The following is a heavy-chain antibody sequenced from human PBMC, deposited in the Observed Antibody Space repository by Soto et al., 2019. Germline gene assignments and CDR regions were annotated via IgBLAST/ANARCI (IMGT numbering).Heavy chain of an antibody. J-gene: IGHJ4*02. V-gene: IGHV3-23*01. Sequence: PGGSLRLSCAASGFTFSSYAMGWVRQGPGKGLEWVAVVSIGGSTHYADSVRGRFTISRHNSKNTLSLQMNSLTAEDTAVYFCAKRRGAGGHFDYWGQGALVTVSS. CDR3: AKRRGAGGHFDY. CDR2: VSIGGST. D-gene: IGHD2-15*01. CDR1: GFTFSSYA.